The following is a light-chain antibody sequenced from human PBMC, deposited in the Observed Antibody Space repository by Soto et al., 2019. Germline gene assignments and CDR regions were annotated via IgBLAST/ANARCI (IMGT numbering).Light chain of an antibody. CDR3: ASYTDSNTLV. CDR1: SSDVGGYNY. V-gene: IGLV2-14*01. J-gene: IGLJ2*01. CDR2: EVS. Sequence: QSALAQPASVSGSPGQSITISCTGTSSDVGGYNYVSWYQQHPGKAPKLIIYEVSNRPSGISNRFSGSKSGNTASLTISGLQTEDEGDYHCASYTDSNTLVFGGGTKLTVL.